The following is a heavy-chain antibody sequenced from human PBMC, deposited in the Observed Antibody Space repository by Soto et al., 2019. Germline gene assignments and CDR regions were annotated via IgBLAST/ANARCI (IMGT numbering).Heavy chain of an antibody. Sequence: EVQLVESGGGLVQPGGSLRLSCAASGFTFSSYAMNWVRQAPGKGLEWVSYISGSSSFIFYADSVKGRFTISRDNARNPLYLQMNSLRDEDTAVYYCVSQYGGDDFDHWGQGTLVTVSS. CDR2: ISGSSSFI. CDR1: GFTFSSYA. D-gene: IGHD2-21*02. V-gene: IGHV3-48*02. CDR3: VSQYGGDDFDH. J-gene: IGHJ4*02.